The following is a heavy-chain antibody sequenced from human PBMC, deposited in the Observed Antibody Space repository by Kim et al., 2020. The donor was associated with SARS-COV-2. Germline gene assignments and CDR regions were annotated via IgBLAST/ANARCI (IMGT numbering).Heavy chain of an antibody. CDR3: AKGLILWFGESIFGY. V-gene: IGHV3-33*06. D-gene: IGHD3-10*01. Sequence: DSVKGRFTISRDNSKNTLYLQMNSLRAKDTAVYYCAKGLILWFGESIFGYWGQGTLVTVSS. J-gene: IGHJ4*02.